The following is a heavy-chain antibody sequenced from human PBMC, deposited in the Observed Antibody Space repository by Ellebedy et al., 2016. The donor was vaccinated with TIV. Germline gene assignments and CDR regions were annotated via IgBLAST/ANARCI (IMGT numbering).Heavy chain of an antibody. Sequence: PGGSLRLSCATYGFTFTYTWMHWIRQAPGKGLEWVSRISRDGDIRGYAEFAKGRFTVSRDNTKNTLYLQMRGLRADDSAVYYGATDEGGSYDSWGQGTRVSVSS. CDR2: ISRDGDIR. D-gene: IGHD1-26*01. J-gene: IGHJ4*02. CDR1: GFTFTYTW. CDR3: ATDEGGSYDS. V-gene: IGHV3-74*01.